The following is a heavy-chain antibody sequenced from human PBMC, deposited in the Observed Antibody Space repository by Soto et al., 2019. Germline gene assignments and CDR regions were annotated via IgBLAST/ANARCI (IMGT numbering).Heavy chain of an antibody. J-gene: IGHJ4*02. D-gene: IGHD4-4*01. V-gene: IGHV4-30-2*01. CDR2: IYHSGST. CDR3: ARGMTTVTTLDY. Sequence: SETLSLTCSVSGGSSGSGVYSWSWIRQPPGKGLEWVGYIYHSGSTYYNPSLKSRVTISVDRSKNQFSLKLSSVTAADTAVYYCARGMTTVTTLDYWGQGTLVTVSS. CDR1: GGSSGSGVYS.